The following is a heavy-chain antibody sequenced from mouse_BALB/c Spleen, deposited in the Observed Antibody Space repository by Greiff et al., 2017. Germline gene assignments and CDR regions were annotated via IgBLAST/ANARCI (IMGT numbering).Heavy chain of an antibody. CDR3: ARQWDGPYAMDD. CDR2: ISSGGSYT. D-gene: IGHD2-3*01. CDR1: GFTFSSYG. Sequence: EVHLVESGGDLVKPGGSLKLSCAASGFTFSSYGMSWVRQTPDKRLEWVATISSGGSYTYYPDSVKGRFTISRDNAKNTLYLQMSSLKSEDTAMYYCARQWDGPYAMDDWGQGTSVTVSS. J-gene: IGHJ4*01. V-gene: IGHV5-6*01.